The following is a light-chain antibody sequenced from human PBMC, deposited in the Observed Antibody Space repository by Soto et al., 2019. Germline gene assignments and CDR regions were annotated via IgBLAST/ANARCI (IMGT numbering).Light chain of an antibody. V-gene: IGLV2-8*01. J-gene: IGLJ1*01. CDR3: SSYAGSSNV. CDR2: EVN. CDR1: SSDVGGYNY. Sequence: QSVLAQPPSASGSPGQSVAISCTGTSSDVGGYNYVSWYQQHPGKAPKLMIYEVNKWPSGVPDRFSGSKSGNTASLTVPGLQAEDEADYYCSSYAGSSNVFGTGTKVTVL.